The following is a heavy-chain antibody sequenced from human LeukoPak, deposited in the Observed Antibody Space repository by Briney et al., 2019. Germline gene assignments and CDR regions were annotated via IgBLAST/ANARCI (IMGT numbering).Heavy chain of an antibody. CDR1: GGSISSYY. CDR3: ARDGDYVVDWYFDL. J-gene: IGHJ2*01. D-gene: IGHD4-17*01. Sequence: SETLSLTCTVSGGSISSYYWSWIRQPAGKGLEWIGRIYTSGSTNYNPSLKSRVTMSVDTSKNQFSLKQSSVTAADTAVYYCARDGDYVVDWYFDLWGRGTLVSVSS. CDR2: IYTSGST. V-gene: IGHV4-4*07.